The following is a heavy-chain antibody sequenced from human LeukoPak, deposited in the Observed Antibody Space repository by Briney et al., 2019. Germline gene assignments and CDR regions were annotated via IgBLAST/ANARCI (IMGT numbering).Heavy chain of an antibody. Sequence: GRSLRLSCAASGFTFSSYAMHWVRQAPGKGLEWVAVISYDGSNKYYADSVKGRFTISRDNAKNSLYLQMNSLRAEDTAVYYCARSNLGYCSGGSCSDWFDPWGQGTLVTVSS. J-gene: IGHJ5*02. CDR1: GFTFSSYA. CDR2: ISYDGSNK. V-gene: IGHV3-30-3*01. CDR3: ARSNLGYCSGGSCSDWFDP. D-gene: IGHD2-15*01.